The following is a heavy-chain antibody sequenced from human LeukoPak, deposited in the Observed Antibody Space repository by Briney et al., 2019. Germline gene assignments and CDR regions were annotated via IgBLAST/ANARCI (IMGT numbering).Heavy chain of an antibody. D-gene: IGHD3-3*01. CDR1: GFTFGNYG. CDR3: ARDRVLRFLEWLPTPYYYYYYMDV. Sequence: GGSLRLSCAASGFTFGNYGMSWVRQAPGKGLEWVSGINWNGGSTGYADSVKGRFTISRDNAKNSLYLQMNSLRAEDTALYYCARDRVLRFLEWLPTPYYYYYYMDVWGKGTTVTVSS. V-gene: IGHV3-20*04. CDR2: INWNGGST. J-gene: IGHJ6*03.